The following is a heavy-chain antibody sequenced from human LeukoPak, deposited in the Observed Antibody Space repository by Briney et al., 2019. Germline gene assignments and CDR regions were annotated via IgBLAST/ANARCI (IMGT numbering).Heavy chain of an antibody. CDR2: INHSGST. V-gene: IGHV4-34*01. J-gene: IGHJ4*02. CDR1: GGSFSGYY. CDR3: AREAAAGTGPCDY. Sequence: SETLSLTCAVYGGSFSGYYWSWIRQPPGKGLEWIGEINHSGSTNYIPSLKSRVTISVDTSKNQFSLKLSSVTAADTAVYYCAREAAAGTGPCDYWGQGTLVTVSS. D-gene: IGHD6-13*01.